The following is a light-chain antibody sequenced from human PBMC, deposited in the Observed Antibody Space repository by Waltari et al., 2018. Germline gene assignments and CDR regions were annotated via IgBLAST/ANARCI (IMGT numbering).Light chain of an antibody. CDR2: WAS. CDR1: KSLLFQYKNKTY. J-gene: IGKJ2*01. V-gene: IGKV4-1*01. Sequence: DIVMTQSPESLPVSLGDRAPINFKSPKSLLFQYKNKTYLAWYQQRPGQPPKLLIFWASTRESGVPDRFSGSGSGTDFTLTISSLQAEDVSVYYCQQHYSTPPTFGQGTRLDI. CDR3: QQHYSTPPT.